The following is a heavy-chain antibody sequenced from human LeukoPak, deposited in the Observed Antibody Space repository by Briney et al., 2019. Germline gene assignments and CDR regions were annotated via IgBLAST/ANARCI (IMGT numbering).Heavy chain of an antibody. D-gene: IGHD2-2*01. Sequence: GGSLRLSCAASGFTVSRNYMSWVRQAPGKGLEWVSVIYSGGSTYYADSVKGRFTISRDTSKNTLYLQMNSLRAEDTAVYYCARDRTRDAFDIWGQGTMVTVSS. CDR3: ARDRTRDAFDI. J-gene: IGHJ3*02. V-gene: IGHV3-53*01. CDR2: IYSGGST. CDR1: GFTVSRNY.